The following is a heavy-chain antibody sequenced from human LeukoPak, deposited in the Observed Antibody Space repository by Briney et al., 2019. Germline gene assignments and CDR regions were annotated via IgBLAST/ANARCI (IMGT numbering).Heavy chain of an antibody. CDR1: GFTFDDYA. J-gene: IGHJ4*02. V-gene: IGHV3-43D*03. D-gene: IGHD6-13*01. CDR2: ISWDGGST. Sequence: GGSLRLSCAASGFTFDDYAMHWVRQAPGKGLEWVSLISWDGGSTYYAGSVKDRFTISRDNSKNSLYLQMNSLRPEDTALYYCAKDVRGSTSWYGLDYWGQGTLVTVSS. CDR3: AKDVRGSTSWYGLDY.